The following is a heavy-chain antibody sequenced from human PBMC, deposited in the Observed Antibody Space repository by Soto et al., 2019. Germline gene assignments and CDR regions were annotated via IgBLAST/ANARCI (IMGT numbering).Heavy chain of an antibody. CDR3: VRDSRTGCSSINCYMH. CDR1: GDSLTNNHW. J-gene: IGHJ4*02. Sequence: QLQLRESGPGLVQPSGTLSLTCDVSGDSLTNNHWWSWVRQAPGKGLDWIGEIWHTGRPNYNPSLKSRVAISIYKSKNQFSLKLSSVTAADTAVYYCVRDSRTGCSSINCYMHWGQGTLVTVSS. D-gene: IGHD2-15*01. V-gene: IGHV4-4*02. CDR2: IWHTGRP.